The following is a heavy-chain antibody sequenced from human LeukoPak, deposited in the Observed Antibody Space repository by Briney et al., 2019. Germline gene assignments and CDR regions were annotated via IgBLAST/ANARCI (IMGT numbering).Heavy chain of an antibody. V-gene: IGHV3-21*06. CDR1: GFNFGKYA. CDR2: INSGGSTT. D-gene: IGHD4-17*01. J-gene: IGHJ6*02. CDR3: ARVLLTTVPSRLGYYYGMDV. Sequence: KSGGSLRLSCAASGFNFGKYAMQWVRQAPGKGPELVSYINSGGSTTYYIDSMKGRITISRDNAKNSLFLQMSSLRGDDTAVYYCARVLLTTVPSRLGYYYGMDVWGQGTTVTVSS.